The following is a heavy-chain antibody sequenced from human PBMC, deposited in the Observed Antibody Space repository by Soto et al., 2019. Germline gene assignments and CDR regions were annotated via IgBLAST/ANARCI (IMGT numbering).Heavy chain of an antibody. J-gene: IGHJ4*02. CDR1: GFTFTNAW. Sequence: VQLVESGGGLVKPGGSLRLSCAASGFTFTNAWMSWVRQAPGKGLEWVGRVKRKTNGGTTDYAAPVKDRFNISRDDSKNTLYLQMNNLKTEDTAVYYCATCYGSGTDCQEDYLAFWGQGTPVTVSS. CDR3: ATCYGSGTDCQEDYLAF. D-gene: IGHD3-10*01. V-gene: IGHV3-15*01. CDR2: VKRKTNGGTT.